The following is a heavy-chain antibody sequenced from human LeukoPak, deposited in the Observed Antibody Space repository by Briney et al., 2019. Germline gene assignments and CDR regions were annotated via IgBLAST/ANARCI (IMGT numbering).Heavy chain of an antibody. CDR1: GGSIRSSSYY. Sequence: SEPLSLTCTVSGGSIRSSSYYWGGIRQPPGKGLERIGSIYYSGSTYYNPSLKSRVTISVDTSKNQVSLRLSSVTAADTAVYYCASGHYDSSGYYYPFDYWGQGTLVTVSS. CDR3: ASGHYDSSGYYYPFDY. V-gene: IGHV4-39*01. CDR2: IYYSGST. J-gene: IGHJ4*02. D-gene: IGHD3-22*01.